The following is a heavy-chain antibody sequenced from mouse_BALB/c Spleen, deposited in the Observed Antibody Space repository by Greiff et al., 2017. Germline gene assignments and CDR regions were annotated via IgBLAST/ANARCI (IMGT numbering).Heavy chain of an antibody. CDR3: ARGNRYDGFAY. J-gene: IGHJ3*01. Sequence: EVKLVESGPGLVKPSQSLSLTCSVTGYSITSGYYWNWIRQFPGNKLEWMGYISYDGSNNYNPSLKNRISITRDTSKNQFFLKLNSVTTEDTATYYCARGNRYDGFAYWGQGTLVTVSA. D-gene: IGHD2-14*01. CDR1: GYSITSGYY. CDR2: ISYDGSN. V-gene: IGHV3-6*02.